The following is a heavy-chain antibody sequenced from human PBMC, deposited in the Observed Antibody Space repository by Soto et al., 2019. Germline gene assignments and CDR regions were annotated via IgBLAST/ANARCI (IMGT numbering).Heavy chain of an antibody. CDR1: GGSFGNSA. D-gene: IGHD3-3*01. J-gene: IGHJ4*02. V-gene: IGHV1-69*01. CDR2: FIPVYRTL. CDR3: ATGVIWIGYFTVDS. Sequence: QVLLVQSGAEVKKPGSSVKISCKASGGSFGNSAINWVRQTPGQGLEWLGGFIPVYRTLNYAQKFQGRVTITEDEYTDTAYMTLSSLASNDTAVYYCATGVIWIGYFTVDSWGQGTRVTVSS.